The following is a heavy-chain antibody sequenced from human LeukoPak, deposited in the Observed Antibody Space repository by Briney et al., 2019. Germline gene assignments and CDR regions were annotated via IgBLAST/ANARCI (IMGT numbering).Heavy chain of an antibody. Sequence: GGSLRLSCAASGFTFSSYRMNWVRQAPGKGLEWVSSISSSSSYIYYADSVKGRFTISRDNAKNSLYLQMNSLRAEDTAGYYCARHRSSWLIDYWGQGTLVTVSS. V-gene: IGHV3-21*04. CDR1: GFTFSSYR. J-gene: IGHJ4*02. D-gene: IGHD6-6*01. CDR2: ISSSSSYI. CDR3: ARHRSSWLIDY.